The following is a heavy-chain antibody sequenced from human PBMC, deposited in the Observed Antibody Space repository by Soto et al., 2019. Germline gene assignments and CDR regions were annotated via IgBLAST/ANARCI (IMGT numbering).Heavy chain of an antibody. V-gene: IGHV3-7*01. J-gene: IGHJ5*02. Sequence: EVPLVESGGGLVQPGGSLRLSCAASGFTFSSYWMSWVRQAPGKRLEWVANIKQDGSEKYYVDSVKGRFTISRDNAKNSLYLQMNSLRAEDTAVYYCARSIAARLNCFDPWGQGTLVNVSS. CDR3: ARSIAARLNCFDP. CDR1: GFTFSSYW. D-gene: IGHD6-6*01. CDR2: IKQDGSEK.